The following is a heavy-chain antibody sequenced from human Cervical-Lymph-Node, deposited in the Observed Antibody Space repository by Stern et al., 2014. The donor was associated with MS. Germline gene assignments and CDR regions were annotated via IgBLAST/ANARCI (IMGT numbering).Heavy chain of an antibody. CDR3: ARHDRIALGTAIGK. D-gene: IGHD2-21*02. CDR1: GVSLSIDSYY. J-gene: IGHJ4*02. V-gene: IGHV4-39*01. CDR2: VSQSATT. Sequence: VQLVESGPGLVKPSETLSLTCSVSGVSLSIDSYYWGWVRQTPGKGLEWIGSVSQSATTYYNPSLKSRVTISADTSNNHFSLKLSSVTAADTGVYYCARHDRIALGTAIGKWGQGTLVTVSP.